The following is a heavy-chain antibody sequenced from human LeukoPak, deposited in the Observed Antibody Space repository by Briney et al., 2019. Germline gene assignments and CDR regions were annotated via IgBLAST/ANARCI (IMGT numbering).Heavy chain of an antibody. CDR1: ADSFSSHY. CDR2: ISYIGST. Sequence: SETLSLTCAVSADSFSSHYWTWIRRPPGKGLEWIGYISYIGSTSYNPSLKSRVTISIDTSKNQFSLKLTSVTAADTAVYYCARDLVTVTKGFDIWGQGTMVSVSS. D-gene: IGHD4-17*01. V-gene: IGHV4-59*11. J-gene: IGHJ3*02. CDR3: ARDLVTVTKGFDI.